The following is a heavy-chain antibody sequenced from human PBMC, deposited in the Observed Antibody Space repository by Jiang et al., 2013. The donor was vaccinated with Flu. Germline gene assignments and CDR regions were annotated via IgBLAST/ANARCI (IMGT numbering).Heavy chain of an antibody. D-gene: IGHD6-19*01. J-gene: IGHJ2*01. V-gene: IGHV1-24*01. CDR1: TELS. Sequence: TELSMHWVRQAPGKGLEWMGGFDPEDGETIYAQKFQGRVTMTEDTSTDTAYMELSSLRSEDTAVYYCATERAGIAVAGTQRWYFDLWGRGTLVTVSS. CDR3: ATERAGIAVAGTQRWYFDL. CDR2: FDPEDGET.